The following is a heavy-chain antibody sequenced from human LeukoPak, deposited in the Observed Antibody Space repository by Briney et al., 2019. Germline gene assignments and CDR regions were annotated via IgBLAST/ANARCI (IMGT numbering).Heavy chain of an antibody. D-gene: IGHD5-12*01. CDR1: GGSISSYY. CDR3: ARIYWLDCFDP. V-gene: IGHV4-59*12. J-gene: IGHJ5*02. Sequence: SETLSLTCTVSGGSISSYYWSWIRQPPGKGLEWIGYIYYSGSTNYNPSLKSRVTISVDTSKNQFSLKLSSVTAADTAVYYCARIYWLDCFDPWGQGTLVTVSS. CDR2: IYYSGST.